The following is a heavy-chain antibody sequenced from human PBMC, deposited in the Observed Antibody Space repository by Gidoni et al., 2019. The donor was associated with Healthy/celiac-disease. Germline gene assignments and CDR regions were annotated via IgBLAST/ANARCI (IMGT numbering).Heavy chain of an antibody. V-gene: IGHV3-23*01. D-gene: IGHD3-22*01. CDR3: AKDYYDSSGLYWY. Sequence: SVKGRFTISRDNSKNTLYLQMNSLRAEDTAVYYCAKDYYDSSGLYWYWGQGTLVTVSS. J-gene: IGHJ4*02.